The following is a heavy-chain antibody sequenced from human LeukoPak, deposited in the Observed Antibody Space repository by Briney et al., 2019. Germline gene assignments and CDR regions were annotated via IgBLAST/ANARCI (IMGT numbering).Heavy chain of an antibody. Sequence: ASVKVSCKASGYTFTSYGISWVRQAPGQGREWMGWISDYNGNTNYAQKLQGRVTMTTDTSTSTAYMELRSLRSDDTAVYYCARDGRGRIVGVDDYWGQGTLVTVSS. CDR2: ISDYNGNT. V-gene: IGHV1-18*01. J-gene: IGHJ4*02. D-gene: IGHD1-26*01. CDR3: ARDGRGRIVGVDDY. CDR1: GYTFTSYG.